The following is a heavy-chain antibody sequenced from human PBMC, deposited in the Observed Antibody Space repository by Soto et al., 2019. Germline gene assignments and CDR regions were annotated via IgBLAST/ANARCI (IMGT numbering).Heavy chain of an antibody. CDR2: ISGSGGST. CDR3: AKPRFSGNYAGNDY. Sequence: GGSLRLSCAASGFRFSSYAMTWVRQPPGKGLEWVSGISGSGGSTYYADSVKGRFTISRDNSKNTLYLQMNSLRAEDTAIYYCAKPRFSGNYAGNDYWGQGTLVTVSS. J-gene: IGHJ4*02. V-gene: IGHV3-23*01. CDR1: GFRFSSYA. D-gene: IGHD1-26*01.